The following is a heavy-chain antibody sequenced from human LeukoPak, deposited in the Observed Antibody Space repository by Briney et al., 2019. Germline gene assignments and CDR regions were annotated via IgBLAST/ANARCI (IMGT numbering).Heavy chain of an antibody. CDR1: GFTFSSYW. D-gene: IGHD3-22*01. V-gene: IGHV3-7*01. J-gene: IGHJ4*02. CDR3: ARRSNYYDSSGYSHYFDY. Sequence: GGSLRLSCAASGFTFSSYWMSWVRQAPGKGLEWVANIKQDGSEKYYVDSVKGRFTISRDNAKNSLYLQMNSLRAEDTAVYYCARRSNYYDSSGYSHYFDYWGQGTLVTVSS. CDR2: IKQDGSEK.